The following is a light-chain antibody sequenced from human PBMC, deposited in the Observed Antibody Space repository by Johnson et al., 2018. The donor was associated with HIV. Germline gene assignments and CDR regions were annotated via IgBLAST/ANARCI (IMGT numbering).Light chain of an antibody. CDR1: SSNIGNNY. CDR3: GTWDSSLSVYV. J-gene: IGLJ1*01. CDR2: DNN. Sequence: QSVLTQPPSVSAAPGQKVTISCSGSSSNIGNNYVSWYQQFPGTAPKLLIYDNNKRPSVIPDRFSGSKSGTSATLGITGPQTGDEADYYCGTWDSSLSVYVFGTGTKVTVL. V-gene: IGLV1-51*01.